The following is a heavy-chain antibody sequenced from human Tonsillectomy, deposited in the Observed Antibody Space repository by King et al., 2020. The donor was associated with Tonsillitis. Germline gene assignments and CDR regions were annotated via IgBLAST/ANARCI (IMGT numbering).Heavy chain of an antibody. V-gene: IGHV3-30*02. J-gene: IGHJ4*02. CDR1: GFTFSSYG. D-gene: IGHD4-17*01. CDR2: IRFDGSNK. CDR3: AKTHDYGDYFVDY. Sequence: QLVQSGGGVVQPGGSLRLSCAASGFTFSSYGMHWVRQAPGKGLEWVAFIRFDGSNKYYADSVKGRFTISRDNSKNTLYLQMNSLRAEDTAVYYCAKTHDYGDYFVDYWGQGTLVTVSS.